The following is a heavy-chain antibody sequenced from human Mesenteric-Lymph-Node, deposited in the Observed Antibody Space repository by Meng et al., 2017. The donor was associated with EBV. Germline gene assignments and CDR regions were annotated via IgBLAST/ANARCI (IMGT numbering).Heavy chain of an antibody. CDR1: GGSVSNGAYY. CDR3: ARDTHYFGSGVDY. Sequence: QVQLQESGPGLGKLSETLSLTCTVSGGSVSNGAYYWSWIRQPPGKGLEWIGYVYYTGSTSYNPSLKSRVTISVDTSKNQFSLKLSSVTAADTAVYYCARDTHYFGSGVDYWGQGTLVTVSS. CDR2: VYYTGST. V-gene: IGHV4-61*08. D-gene: IGHD3-10*01. J-gene: IGHJ4*02.